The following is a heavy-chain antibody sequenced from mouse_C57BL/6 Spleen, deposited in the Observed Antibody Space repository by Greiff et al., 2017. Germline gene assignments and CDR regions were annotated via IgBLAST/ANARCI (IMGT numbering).Heavy chain of an antibody. D-gene: IGHD1-1*01. Sequence: EVQLVESGGGLVQPGGSMKLSCVASGFTFSNYWMNWVRQSPEKGLEWVAQIRLKSDNYATHYAESVKGRFTISRDDSKSSVYLQMNNLRAEDTGIYYCTGIYGSSYAMDYWGQGTSVTVSS. CDR1: GFTFSNYW. CDR2: IRLKSDNYAT. V-gene: IGHV6-3*01. CDR3: TGIYGSSYAMDY. J-gene: IGHJ4*01.